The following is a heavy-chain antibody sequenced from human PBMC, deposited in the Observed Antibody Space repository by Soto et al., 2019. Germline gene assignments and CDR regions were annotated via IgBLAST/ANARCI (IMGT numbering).Heavy chain of an antibody. Sequence: PGGSLRLSCAASGFTFSSYWMHWVRQAPGKGLVWVSRINSDGSSTSYADSVKGRFTISRDNSKNTQYLQMNSLRAEDTAVYYCAKDVLNKPGPDAFHIWGQGTMVTVSS. CDR1: GFTFSSYW. D-gene: IGHD6-6*01. V-gene: IGHV3-74*01. J-gene: IGHJ3*02. CDR3: AKDVLNKPGPDAFHI. CDR2: INSDGSST.